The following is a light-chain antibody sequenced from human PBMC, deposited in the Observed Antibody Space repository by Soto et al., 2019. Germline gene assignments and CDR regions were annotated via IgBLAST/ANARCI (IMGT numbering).Light chain of an antibody. V-gene: IGLV2-14*01. J-gene: IGLJ1*01. CDR3: SSYTSSSTLLYV. CDR1: SSDVGGYKY. Sequence: QSVLTQPASVSGSPGQSITISCTGTSSDVGGYKYVSWYQQHPGKAPKLMIYDVSNRPSGVSNRFSGSKSANTASLTISGLQADDEADYYCSSYTSSSTLLYVFGTGTKVTVL. CDR2: DVS.